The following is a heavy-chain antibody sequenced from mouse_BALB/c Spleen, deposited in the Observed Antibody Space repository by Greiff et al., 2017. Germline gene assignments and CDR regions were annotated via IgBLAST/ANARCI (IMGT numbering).Heavy chain of an antibody. CDR1: GFSLTSYG. D-gene: IGHD2-3*01. CDR3: ARNNDGYSAWFAY. V-gene: IGHV2-4-1*01. Sequence: VQLVESGPGLVQPSQSLSITCTVSGFSLTSYGVHWVRQSPGKGLEWLGVIWSGGSTDYNAAFISRLSISKDNSKSQVFFKMNSLQADDTAIYYCARNNDGYSAWFAYWGQGTLVTVSA. J-gene: IGHJ3*01. CDR2: IWSGGST.